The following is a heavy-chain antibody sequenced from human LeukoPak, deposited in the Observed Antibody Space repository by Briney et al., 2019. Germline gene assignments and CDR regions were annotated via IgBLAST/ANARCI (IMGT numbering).Heavy chain of an antibody. CDR3: ARGVKQQLVLRGWFDP. J-gene: IGHJ5*02. CDR2: INHSGST. CDR1: GGSFSGYY. V-gene: IGHV4-34*01. D-gene: IGHD6-13*01. Sequence: PSETLSLTCAVDGGSFSGYYWSSIRQPPGKGLEWIGEINHSGSTNYNPSLKSRVTISVDTSKNQFSLKLSSVTAADTAVYYCARGVKQQLVLRGWFDPWGQGTLVTVSS.